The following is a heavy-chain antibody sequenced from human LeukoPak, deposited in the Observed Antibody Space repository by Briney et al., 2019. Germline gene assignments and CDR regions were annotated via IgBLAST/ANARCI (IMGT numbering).Heavy chain of an antibody. CDR1: GYTFTSYD. J-gene: IGHJ6*02. Sequence: ASVKVSCKASGYTFTSYDINWVRQAPGQGLEWMGWMNPNSGNTGYAQKFQDRVTMTRNTSISTAYMELSSLTSEDTAVYYCARGEGLTTGTTGYYYGMDVWGQGTTVTVSS. D-gene: IGHD1-1*01. CDR2: MNPNSGNT. CDR3: ARGEGLTTGTTGYYYGMDV. V-gene: IGHV1-8*01.